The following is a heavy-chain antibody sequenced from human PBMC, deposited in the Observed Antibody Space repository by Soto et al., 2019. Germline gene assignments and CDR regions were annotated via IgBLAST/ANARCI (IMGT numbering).Heavy chain of an antibody. CDR2: FSYDGSNL. Sequence: QVQLVQSGGGVVQPGMSLRLSCAASGFTFNNYAFHWVRQAPGKGLDWVAFFSYDGSNLFYADSVRGRFTISRDSSKNTLYLQMAGLRPEDTAVYYCARDSRLRRFGGPRGYFGVDIWGQGTTVVVTS. CDR1: GFTFNNYA. V-gene: IGHV3-30-3*01. CDR3: ARDSRLRRFGGPRGYFGVDI. J-gene: IGHJ6*01. D-gene: IGHD3-10*01.